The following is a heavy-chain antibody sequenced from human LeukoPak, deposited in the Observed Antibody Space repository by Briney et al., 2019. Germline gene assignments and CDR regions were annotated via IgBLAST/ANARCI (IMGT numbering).Heavy chain of an antibody. CDR3: ARDAFTIAAAGPNWFDP. CDR1: GYTFNTYN. Sequence: ASVKVSCKASGYTFNTYNINWVRQAPGQGLEWMGWISTYNDNTNYAQKFQGRVTMTRDTSISTAYMELSRLRSDDTAVYYCARDAFTIAAAGPNWFDPWGQGTLVTVSS. D-gene: IGHD6-13*01. J-gene: IGHJ5*02. CDR2: ISTYNDNT. V-gene: IGHV1-2*02.